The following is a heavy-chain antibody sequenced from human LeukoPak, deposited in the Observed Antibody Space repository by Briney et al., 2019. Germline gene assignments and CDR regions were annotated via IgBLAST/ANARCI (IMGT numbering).Heavy chain of an antibody. V-gene: IGHV3-30*04. D-gene: IGHD3-9*01. CDR1: GLTLSTYV. CDR3: ARSEPSPIRYFDWKNGEFDY. CDR2: ISYDGINE. J-gene: IGHJ4*02. Sequence: GGSWRPSFPASGLTLSTYVITWFRQAPAKGLEWVAIISYDGINEYYADSVKGRFTISRDNSKNTLYLQMNSLRAEDTAVYYCARSEPSPIRYFDWKNGEFDYWGQGTLVTVSS.